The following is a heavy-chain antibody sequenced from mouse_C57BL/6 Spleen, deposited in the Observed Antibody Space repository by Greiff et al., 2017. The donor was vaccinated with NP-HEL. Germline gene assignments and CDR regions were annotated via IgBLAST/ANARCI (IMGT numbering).Heavy chain of an antibody. J-gene: IGHJ2*01. CDR1: GYSITSGYY. V-gene: IGHV3-6*01. CDR3: AREEDGNPFDY. D-gene: IGHD2-1*01. CDR2: ISYDGSN. Sequence: EVKVEESGPGLVKPSQSLSLTCSVTGYSITSGYYWNWIRQFPGNKLEWMGYISYDGSNNYNPSLKNRISISRDTSKNQFFLKLNSVTTEDTATYYCAREEDGNPFDYWGQGTTLTVSS.